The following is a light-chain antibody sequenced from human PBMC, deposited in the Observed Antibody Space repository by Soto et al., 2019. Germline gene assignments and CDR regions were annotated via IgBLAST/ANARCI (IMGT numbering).Light chain of an antibody. Sequence: QSVLTQPASVSGSPGQSITISCTGTSSDVGSYNLVSWYQQHPGKAPKLMIYEGSKRPSGVSNRFSGSKSGNTASLTISGLQAEDEADYYCCSYAFSSTVFGTGTKSPS. CDR2: EGS. V-gene: IGLV2-23*01. CDR1: SSDVGSYNL. CDR3: CSYAFSSTV. J-gene: IGLJ1*01.